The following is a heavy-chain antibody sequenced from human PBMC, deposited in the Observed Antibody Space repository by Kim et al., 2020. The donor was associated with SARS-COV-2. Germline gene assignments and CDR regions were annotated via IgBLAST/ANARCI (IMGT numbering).Heavy chain of an antibody. D-gene: IGHD4-17*01. J-gene: IGHJ4*02. CDR2: ISYDGSNK. Sequence: GGSLRLSCAASGFTFSSYAMHWVRQAPGKGLEWVAVISYDGSNKYYADSVKGQFTISRDNSKNTLYLQMNSLRAEDTAVYYCAREGDLYGGLGGGLASFDYWGQGTLVTVSS. CDR1: GFTFSSYA. V-gene: IGHV3-30*04. CDR3: AREGDLYGGLGGGLASFDY.